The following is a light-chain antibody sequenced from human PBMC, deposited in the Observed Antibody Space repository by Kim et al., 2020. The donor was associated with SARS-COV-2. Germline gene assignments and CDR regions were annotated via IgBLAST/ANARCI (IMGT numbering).Light chain of an antibody. CDR1: ESVSNSF. CDR2: GAS. V-gene: IGKV3-20*01. J-gene: IGKJ1*01. Sequence: SPGERATLTCRASESVSNSFLAWYQQKPGQAPRLLIYGASRRATGIQDRFSGSGSGTDFTLTISRLEPEDFAVYYCQQYGSSLQTFGQGTKVDIK. CDR3: QQYGSSLQT.